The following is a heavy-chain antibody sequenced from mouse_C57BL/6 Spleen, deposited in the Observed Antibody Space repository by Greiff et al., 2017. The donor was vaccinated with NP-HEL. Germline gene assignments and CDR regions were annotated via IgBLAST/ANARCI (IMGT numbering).Heavy chain of an antibody. CDR3: ARGDYGSSLDAY. D-gene: IGHD1-1*01. J-gene: IGHJ3*01. CDR2: IDPSDSYT. CDR1: GYTFTSYW. Sequence: QVQLKQPGAELVMPGASVKLSCKASGYTFTSYWMHWVKQRPGQGLEWIGEIDPSDSYTNYNQKFKGKSTLTVDKSSSTAYMQLSSLTSEDSAVYYCARGDYGSSLDAYWGQGTLVTVSA. V-gene: IGHV1-69*01.